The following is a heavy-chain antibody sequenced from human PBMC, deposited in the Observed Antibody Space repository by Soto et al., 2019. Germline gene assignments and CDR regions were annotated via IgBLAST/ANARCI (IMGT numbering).Heavy chain of an antibody. Sequence: ASVKVSCKASGGTFSSYAISWVRQAPGQGLEWMGGIIPIFGTANYAQKFQGRVTITADESTSTAYMELSSLRSEDTAVYYCARTPSEYSSSSWDYYYYMDVWGKGTTVTVSS. J-gene: IGHJ6*03. CDR3: ARTPSEYSSSSWDYYYYMDV. CDR1: GGTFSSYA. V-gene: IGHV1-69*13. D-gene: IGHD6-6*01. CDR2: IIPIFGTA.